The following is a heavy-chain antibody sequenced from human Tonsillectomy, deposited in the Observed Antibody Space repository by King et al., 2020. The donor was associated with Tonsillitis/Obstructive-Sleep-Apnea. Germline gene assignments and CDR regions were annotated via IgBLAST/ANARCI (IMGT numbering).Heavy chain of an antibody. CDR1: GGSISSYY. CDR3: ARTIAAAGTLFDY. Sequence: LQLQESGPGLVKPSETLSLTCTVSGGSISSYYWSWIRQPPGKGLEWIGYIYYSGSTNYNPSLKSRVTISVDTSKNQFSLKLSSVTAADTAVYYCARTIAAAGTLFDYWGQGTLVTVSS. V-gene: IGHV4-59*01. CDR2: IYYSGST. J-gene: IGHJ4*02. D-gene: IGHD6-13*01.